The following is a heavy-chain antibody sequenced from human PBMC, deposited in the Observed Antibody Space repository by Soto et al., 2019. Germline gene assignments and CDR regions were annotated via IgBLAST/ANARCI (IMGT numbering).Heavy chain of an antibody. CDR3: ARGSYYYDSSGYDHY. CDR1: GGSISSGDYY. V-gene: IGHV4-30-4*01. J-gene: IGHJ4*02. D-gene: IGHD3-22*01. Sequence: QVQLQESGPGLVKPSQTLSLTCTVSGGSISSGDYYWNWIRQPPGKGLEWIGYIYYSGSTYYNPSLRSRLTRSVDASKNQFSLKLSSVTAADTAVYYCARGSYYYDSSGYDHYWGQGTLVTVSS. CDR2: IYYSGST.